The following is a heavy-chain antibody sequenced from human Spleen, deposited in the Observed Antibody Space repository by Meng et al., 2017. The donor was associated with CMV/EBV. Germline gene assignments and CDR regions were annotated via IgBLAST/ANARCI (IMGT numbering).Heavy chain of an antibody. D-gene: IGHD3-22*01. CDR3: ARVYYDSTNYYFSFGY. Sequence: GGSLRLSCAASGFTVSSNYMSWVRQAPGKGLEWVSVIYSGGSTYYADSVKGRFTISRDNSKNTLILQMNGLRTEDTAVYYCARVYYDSTNYYFSFGYWGQGTLVTVSS. CDR2: IYSGGST. CDR1: GFTVSSNY. V-gene: IGHV3-53*05. J-gene: IGHJ4*02.